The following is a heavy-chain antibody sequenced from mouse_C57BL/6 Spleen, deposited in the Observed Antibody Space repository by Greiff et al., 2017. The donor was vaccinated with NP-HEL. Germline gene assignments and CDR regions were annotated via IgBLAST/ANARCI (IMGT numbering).Heavy chain of an antibody. CDR1: GYAFSSYW. D-gene: IGHD1-1*01. V-gene: IGHV1-80*01. CDR2: IYPGDGDT. Sequence: QVQLQQSGAELVKPGASVKISCKASGYAFSSYWMNWVKQRPGKGLEWIGQIYPGDGDTNYNGKFKGKATLTADKSSSTAYMQLSSLTSEDSAVYFCAPTVVATRYFDVWGTGTTVTVSS. CDR3: APTVVATRYFDV. J-gene: IGHJ1*03.